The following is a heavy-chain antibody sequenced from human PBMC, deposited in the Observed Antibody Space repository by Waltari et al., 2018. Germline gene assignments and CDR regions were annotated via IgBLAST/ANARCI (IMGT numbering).Heavy chain of an antibody. V-gene: IGHV4-59*08. J-gene: IGHJ4*02. CDR1: GGSIRSHY. CDR2: IHDSGTT. Sequence: QVQLQESGPGLVKPSETLSLTCIVSGGSIRSHYWSWIRQPPGKGLEWIAYIHDSGTTAYNPSLKSRVTISIDTSKNQFSLKLSSVTAADTAVYYCARQLWSYYFDYWGQGTLVTVSS. CDR3: ARQLWSYYFDY. D-gene: IGHD3-16*01.